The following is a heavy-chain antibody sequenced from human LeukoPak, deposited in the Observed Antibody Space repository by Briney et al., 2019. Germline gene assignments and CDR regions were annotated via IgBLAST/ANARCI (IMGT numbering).Heavy chain of an antibody. Sequence: PSETLSLTCTVSGVSITTYYWTWIRQPPGKGLEWIGYAHYSAITNYNPSLRNRVTISLDTSKNQFSLKLTSVTTADTALYYCARSDGIRGKYLLDYWGQGSLVTVSS. D-gene: IGHD2-2*01. CDR2: AHYSAIT. V-gene: IGHV4-59*08. J-gene: IGHJ4*02. CDR1: GVSITTYY. CDR3: ARSDGIRGKYLLDY.